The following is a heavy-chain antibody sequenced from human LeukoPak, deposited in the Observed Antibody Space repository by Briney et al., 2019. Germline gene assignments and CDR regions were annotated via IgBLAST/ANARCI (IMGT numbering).Heavy chain of an antibody. CDR3: AREFSGIVVVPAAPKYYFDY. Sequence: ASVKVSCKASGYTFTGYYMHWVRQAPGQGLEWMGWINPNSGGTNYAQKFQGRVTMTRDTSISTAYMELSSLRSEDTAVYYCAREFSGIVVVPAAPKYYFDYWGQGTLVTVSS. D-gene: IGHD2-2*01. V-gene: IGHV1-2*02. CDR1: GYTFTGYY. CDR2: INPNSGGT. J-gene: IGHJ4*02.